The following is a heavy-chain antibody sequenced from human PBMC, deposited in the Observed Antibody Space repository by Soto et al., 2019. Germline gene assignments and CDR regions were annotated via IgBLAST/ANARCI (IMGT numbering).Heavy chain of an antibody. CDR2: IYYSGST. Sequence: KGLEWIGYIYYSGSTNYNPSLKSRVTISVDTSKNHFSLKLSSVTAADTAVYYCARSYYYDSSGYYRSFFQHWGQGTLVTVSS. CDR3: ARSYYYDSSGYYRSFFQH. D-gene: IGHD3-22*01. V-gene: IGHV4-59*01. J-gene: IGHJ1*01.